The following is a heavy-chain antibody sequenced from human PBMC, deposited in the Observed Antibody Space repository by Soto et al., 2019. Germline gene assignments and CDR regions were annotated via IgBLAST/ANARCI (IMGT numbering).Heavy chain of an antibody. CDR1: GGSISNYY. CDR2: IFYSGRT. Sequence: QVQLQESGPGLVKPSETLSLTCTVSGGSISNYYWSWIRQPPGKGLEWIGYIFYSGRTNYNPSLKRRVSISVDTSKNQFSLKLRSVTTADTAVYYCARDTYYVDSGHWDDVFDSWGQGTMVTVSS. J-gene: IGHJ3*02. V-gene: IGHV4-59*01. CDR3: ARDTYYVDSGHWDDVFDS. D-gene: IGHD3-22*01.